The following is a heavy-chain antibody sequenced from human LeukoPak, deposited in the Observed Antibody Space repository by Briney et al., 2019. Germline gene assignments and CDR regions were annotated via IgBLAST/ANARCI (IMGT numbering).Heavy chain of an antibody. J-gene: IGHJ4*02. V-gene: IGHV1-18*01. CDR1: GYTFTSYG. CDR3: ARDLSCSSTSCYPIDY. D-gene: IGHD2-2*01. Sequence: ASVKVSFKASGYTFTSYGISWVRQAPGQGLEWMGWISAYNGNTNYAQKLQGRVTMTTDTSTSTAYMELRSLRSDDTAVYYCARDLSCSSTSCYPIDYWGQGTLVTVSS. CDR2: ISAYNGNT.